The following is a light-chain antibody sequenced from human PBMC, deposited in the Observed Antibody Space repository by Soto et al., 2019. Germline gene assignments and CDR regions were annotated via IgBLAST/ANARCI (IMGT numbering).Light chain of an antibody. V-gene: IGLV7-46*01. Sequence: QAVVTREPSLTVSPGGTVTLTCGSSTGAVTSGHYPYWFQQKPGQAPRTLIYDTSNKHSWTPARFSGSLLGGKAALTLSGAQPEDEAEYYCLLSYSGARLVVFGVGTTLTVL. J-gene: IGLJ2*01. CDR3: LLSYSGARLVV. CDR2: DTS. CDR1: TGAVTSGHY.